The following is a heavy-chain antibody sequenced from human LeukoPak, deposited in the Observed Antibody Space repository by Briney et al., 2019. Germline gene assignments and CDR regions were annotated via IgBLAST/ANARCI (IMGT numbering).Heavy chain of an antibody. CDR3: ATNDYGASDY. D-gene: IGHD4-17*01. CDR1: GFTFSSYW. Sequence: GGSLRLSCAASGFTFSSYWMSWVRQAPGKGLEWVANMKHDGSEYYYADSVKGRFTISRDNAKNSLYLQMNSLRAEDTAVFYCATNDYGASDYWGQGTLVTVSS. V-gene: IGHV3-7*01. CDR2: MKHDGSEY. J-gene: IGHJ4*02.